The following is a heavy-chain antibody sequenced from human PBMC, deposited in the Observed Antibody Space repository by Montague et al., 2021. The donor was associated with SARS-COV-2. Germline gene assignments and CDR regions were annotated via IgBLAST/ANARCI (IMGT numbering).Heavy chain of an antibody. CDR3: AREGYCSGGTCYSSGPNWFDP. CDR2: IYSSGST. CDR1: GASMSGSY. V-gene: IGHV4-59*01. J-gene: IGHJ5*02. D-gene: IGHD2-15*01. Sequence: SETLSLTCTVSGASMSGSYWGWVRQPPGKGPEWIGNIYSSGSTHYNPSLKSRVTISVDTSKTQFSLKLTSVTAADTAVYYCAREGYCSGGTCYSSGPNWFDPWGQGTLVTVSS.